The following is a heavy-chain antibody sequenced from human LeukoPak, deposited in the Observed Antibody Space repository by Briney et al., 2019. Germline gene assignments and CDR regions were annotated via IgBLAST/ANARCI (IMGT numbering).Heavy chain of an antibody. J-gene: IGHJ5*02. CDR2: IDPSDSYT. Sequence: LGESLKISCKGSGYSFTTYWISWVRQMPGKGLEWMGRIDPSDSYTNYSPSFQGHVTISVDKSTSTAYLQWSSLKASDTAMYYCARHLADNWFDPWGQGTLVTVSS. CDR1: GYSFTTYW. V-gene: IGHV5-10-1*01. CDR3: ARHLADNWFDP.